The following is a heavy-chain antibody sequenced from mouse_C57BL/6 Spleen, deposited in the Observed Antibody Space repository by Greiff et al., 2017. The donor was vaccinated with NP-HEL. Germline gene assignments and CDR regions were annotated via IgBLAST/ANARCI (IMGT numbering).Heavy chain of an antibody. CDR2: ISSGSSTI. Sequence: EVQLVESGGGLVKPGGSLKLSCAASGFTFSDYGMHWVRQAPEKGLEWVAYISSGSSTIYYADTVKGRFTISSDNAKNTLFLQMTSLRSEDTAMYYCARGGLYYYGSSRYYFDYWGQGTTLTVSS. CDR3: ARGGLYYYGSSRYYFDY. J-gene: IGHJ2*01. V-gene: IGHV5-17*01. D-gene: IGHD1-1*01. CDR1: GFTFSDYG.